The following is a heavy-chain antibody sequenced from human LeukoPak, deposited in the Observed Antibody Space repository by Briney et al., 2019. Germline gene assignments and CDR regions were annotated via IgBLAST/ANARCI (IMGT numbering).Heavy chain of an antibody. Sequence: GGSLRLSCRASGFTSSSDWMTWVRQAPGKGLEWVANINHDASEKNYVESVEGRFTISRDNAKNSLYLQMNSLRPEDTAVYYCGKYYRLGSSAHFDSWGQGTLVTVSS. J-gene: IGHJ5*01. CDR2: INHDASEK. V-gene: IGHV3-7*02. D-gene: IGHD3-10*01. CDR3: GKYYRLGSSAHFDS. CDR1: GFTSSSDW.